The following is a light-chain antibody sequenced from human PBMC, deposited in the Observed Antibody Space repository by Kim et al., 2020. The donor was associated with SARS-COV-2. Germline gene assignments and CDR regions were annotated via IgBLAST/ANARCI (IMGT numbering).Light chain of an antibody. J-gene: IGLJ2*01. V-gene: IGLV2-11*01. Sequence: QSVTLSCTEPSIVVVGFVYVSWYHQHPGKAPQLIISDVSKRPSGFPDRFSGSRSGNTAYLTVSGLQAEDEADYYCCAYAGTSIIHLFGGGTKLTVL. CDR1: SIVVVGFVY. CDR2: DVS. CDR3: CAYAGTSIIHL.